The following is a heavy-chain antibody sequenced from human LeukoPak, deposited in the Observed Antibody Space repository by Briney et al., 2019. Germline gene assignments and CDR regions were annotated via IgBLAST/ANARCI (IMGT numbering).Heavy chain of an antibody. CDR1: GFTFSSYA. J-gene: IGHJ4*02. V-gene: IGHV3-15*01. Sequence: GGSLRLSCAASGFTFSSYAMSWVRQAPVKGLEWVGRVKRISDGGTTDYAAPVKGRFTISRDDSKNTLYLQMNSLKTEDTAVYYCTSGYCSSTSCLSFDYWGQGTLVTVSS. CDR3: TSGYCSSTSCLSFDY. D-gene: IGHD2-2*01. CDR2: VKRISDGGTT.